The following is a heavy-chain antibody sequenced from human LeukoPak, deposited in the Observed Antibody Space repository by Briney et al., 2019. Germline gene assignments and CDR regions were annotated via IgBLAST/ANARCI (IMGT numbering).Heavy chain of an antibody. CDR2: VHPNSGNT. CDR1: GYTFTSYY. Sequence: ASVKVSCKASGYTFTSYYMHWVRQAAGQGLEWMGWVHPNSGNTAYAQKLQGRVTMTRDTSISTAYMELSGLRFDDTAVYFCARGPRNDPWGQGTLVTVSS. D-gene: IGHD1-14*01. CDR3: ARGPRNDP. V-gene: IGHV1-8*02. J-gene: IGHJ5*02.